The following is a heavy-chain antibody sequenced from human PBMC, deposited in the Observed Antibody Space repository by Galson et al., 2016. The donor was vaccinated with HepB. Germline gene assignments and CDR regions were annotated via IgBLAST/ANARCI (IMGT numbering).Heavy chain of an antibody. D-gene: IGHD3-22*01. CDR1: GFSLYTSGAS. V-gene: IGHV2-5*02. CDR3: EHREFYDGSGYYFDY. CDR2: IYWADDK. J-gene: IGHJ4*02. Sequence: PALVKPTQTLTLTCAFSGFSLYTSGASVGWIRQPPGKALEWLALIYWADDKRYSPSLKSRLTITKDTSKNQVVLTMTNMDPVDTATYYCEHREFYDGSGYYFDYWGRGTLVTVSS.